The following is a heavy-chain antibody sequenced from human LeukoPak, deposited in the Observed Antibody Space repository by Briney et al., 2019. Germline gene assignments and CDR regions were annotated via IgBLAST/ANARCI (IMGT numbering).Heavy chain of an antibody. D-gene: IGHD5-12*01. V-gene: IGHV3-21*01. J-gene: IGHJ4*02. Sequence: GGSLRLSCAASGFTFSSFNMNWVRQAPGKGLEWVSSISSSSSYIYYADSVKGRFTISRDNAKNSLYLQMNSLRAEDTAVYYCARDRIVATTKAVDYWGQGTLVTVSS. CDR2: ISSSSSYI. CDR3: ARDRIVATTKAVDY. CDR1: GFTFSSFN.